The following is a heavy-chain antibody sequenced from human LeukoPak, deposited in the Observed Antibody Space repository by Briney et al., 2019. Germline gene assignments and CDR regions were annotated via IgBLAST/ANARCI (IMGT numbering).Heavy chain of an antibody. CDR2: ISWNSGSI. V-gene: IGHV3-9*01. Sequence: PGGSLRLSCAASGFTFDDYAMHWVRQAPGKGLEWVSGISWNSGSIGYADSVKGRFTISRDNAKNSLYLQMNSLRAEDTALYYCAKSWQLVRGDNYYYYYGMDVWGQGTTVTVSS. CDR1: GFTFDDYA. CDR3: AKSWQLVRGDNYYYYYGMDV. D-gene: IGHD6-13*01. J-gene: IGHJ6*02.